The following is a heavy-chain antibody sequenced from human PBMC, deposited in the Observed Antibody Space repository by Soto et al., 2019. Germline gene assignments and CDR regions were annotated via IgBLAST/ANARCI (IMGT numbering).Heavy chain of an antibody. CDR1: GFTFSSYA. Sequence: GGSLRLSCAASGFTFSSYAMSWVRQAPGKGLEWVSAISGSGGSTYYADSVKGRFTISRDNSKNTLYLQMNSLRAEDTAVYYCAKDRSRAMIVVVTPPTFDYWGQGTLVTVSS. CDR3: AKDRSRAMIVVVTPPTFDY. J-gene: IGHJ4*02. D-gene: IGHD3-22*01. CDR2: ISGSGGST. V-gene: IGHV3-23*01.